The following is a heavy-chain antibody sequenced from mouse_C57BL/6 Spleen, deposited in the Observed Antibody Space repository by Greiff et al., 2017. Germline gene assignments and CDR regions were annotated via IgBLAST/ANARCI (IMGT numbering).Heavy chain of an antibody. V-gene: IGHV1-59*01. CDR2: IDPSDSYT. D-gene: IGHD3-2*02. CDR1: GYTFTSYW. J-gene: IGHJ2*01. CDR3: ARYSSGSLYLDY. Sequence: VQLQQPGAELVRPGTSVKLSCKASGYTFTSYWMHWVKQRPGQGLEWIGVIDPSDSYTNYTQKFKGKATLTVDTSSSTAYMQLSSLTSEDSAVYYGARYSSGSLYLDYWGQGTTLTVAS.